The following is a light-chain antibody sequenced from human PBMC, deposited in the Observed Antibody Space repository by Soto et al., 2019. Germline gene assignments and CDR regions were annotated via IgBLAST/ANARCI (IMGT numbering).Light chain of an antibody. V-gene: IGLV2-8*01. CDR1: SSDVGGYKY. CDR2: EVN. Sequence: QSVLTQPPSASGSPGQSVTISCTGTSSDVGGYKYVSWYRQHPGKAPKLMIFEVNKRPSGVPDRFSGSKSGNTASLTVSGLQAEDDADYYCSAYAGINNFGVFGTGTKVTVL. CDR3: SAYAGINNFGV. J-gene: IGLJ1*01.